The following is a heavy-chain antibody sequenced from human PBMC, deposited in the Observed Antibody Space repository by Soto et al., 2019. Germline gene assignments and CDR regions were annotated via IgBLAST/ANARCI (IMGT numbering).Heavy chain of an antibody. CDR2: INPNSGGT. V-gene: IGHV1-2*04. D-gene: IGHD3-10*01. Sequence: VPCRSSGYTVTGYYMHWVRQAPGQGLEWMGWINPNSGGTNYAQKFQGWVTMTRDTSISTAYMELSRLRSDDTAVYYCARVLGITMVRGVENWFDPWGQGTLVTVSS. J-gene: IGHJ5*02. CDR1: GYTVTGYY. CDR3: ARVLGITMVRGVENWFDP.